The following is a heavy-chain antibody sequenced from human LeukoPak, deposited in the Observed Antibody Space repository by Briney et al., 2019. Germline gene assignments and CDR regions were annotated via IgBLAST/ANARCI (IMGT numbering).Heavy chain of an antibody. J-gene: IGHJ4*02. V-gene: IGHV3-7*01. D-gene: IGHD2-15*01. CDR2: MRPDGNFQ. CDR1: GFRFSSYW. CDR3: ARGVGATPAYYDY. Sequence: PGGSLRLSSATSGFRFSSYWMNLVRQAPGKGLEWVANMRPDGNFQDYVDSVKGRFSISRDNAKNTLYLQMNSLRAEDTGVYYCARGVGATPAYYDYLGEGTRVSVSS.